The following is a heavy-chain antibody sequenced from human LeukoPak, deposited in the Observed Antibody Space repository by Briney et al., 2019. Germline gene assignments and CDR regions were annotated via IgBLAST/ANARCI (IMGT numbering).Heavy chain of an antibody. CDR1: GFTFSSYG. V-gene: IGHV3-30*18. Sequence: GGSLRLSCAASGFTFSSYGMQWVRQAPGKGLEWVAVISYDGSNNYYAGSVKGRFTISRDNSTITLYLQMNSLRAEDAAVYYCAKDLGRVSGGDCCRYFDYWGQGTLVTVSS. D-gene: IGHD2-21*02. J-gene: IGHJ4*02. CDR3: AKDLGRVSGGDCCRYFDY. CDR2: ISYDGSNN.